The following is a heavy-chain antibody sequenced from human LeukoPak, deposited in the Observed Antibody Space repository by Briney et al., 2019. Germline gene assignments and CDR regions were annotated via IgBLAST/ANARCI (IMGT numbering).Heavy chain of an antibody. CDR1: GFTFSSYE. V-gene: IGHV3-48*01. CDR3: ARDRLAAAEVIDAFDI. D-gene: IGHD6-13*01. CDR2: ISSSSSTI. Sequence: GGSLRLSCAASGFTFSSYEMNWVRQAPGKGLEWVSYISSSSSTIYYADSVKGRFTISRDNAKNSLYLQMNSLRAEDTAVYYCARDRLAAAEVIDAFDIWGQGTMVTVSS. J-gene: IGHJ3*02.